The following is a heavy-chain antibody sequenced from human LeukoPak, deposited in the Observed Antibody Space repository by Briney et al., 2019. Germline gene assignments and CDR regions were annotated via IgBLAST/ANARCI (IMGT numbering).Heavy chain of an antibody. CDR1: GYTFTGYY. D-gene: IGHD1-26*01. V-gene: IGHV1-2*02. CDR3: AREGYSGPPQHAFDI. CDR2: INPNSGGT. J-gene: IGHJ3*02. Sequence: GASVKVSCKASGYTFTGYYMHWVRQAPGQGLEWMGWINPNSGGTNYAQKLQGRVTMTRDTSISTAYMELSRLRSDDTAVYYCAREGYSGPPQHAFDIWGQGTMVTVSS.